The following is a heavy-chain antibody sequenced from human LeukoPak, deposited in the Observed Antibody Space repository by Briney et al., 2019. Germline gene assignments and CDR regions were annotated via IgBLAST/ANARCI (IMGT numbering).Heavy chain of an antibody. V-gene: IGHV1-18*01. CDR1: GYTFTNYG. J-gene: IGHJ3*01. CDR2: ISPYNGNT. CDR3: AREFRTTTWSFDAFDL. D-gene: IGHD1/OR15-1a*01. Sequence: ASVKVSCKASGYTFTNYGITWVRQAPGQGLEWMGWISPYNGNTNYAQKVQGRVTMTRDTSNNTSYMELSRLRSDDTAVYYCAREFRTTTWSFDAFDLWGQGTMVTVSS.